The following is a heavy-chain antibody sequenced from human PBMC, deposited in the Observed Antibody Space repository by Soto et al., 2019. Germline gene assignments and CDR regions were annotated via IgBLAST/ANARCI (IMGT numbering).Heavy chain of an antibody. V-gene: IGHV1-69*13. CDR3: ARRMARIAARRGYWFDP. J-gene: IGHJ5*02. Sequence: SLKVSCKASGGTFSSYAISWVRQAPGQGLEWMGGIIPIFGTANYAQKFQGRVTITADESTSTAYMELSSLRSEGTAVYYCARRMARIAARRGYWFDPWGQGTLVTVS. CDR2: IIPIFGTA. D-gene: IGHD6-6*01. CDR1: GGTFSSYA.